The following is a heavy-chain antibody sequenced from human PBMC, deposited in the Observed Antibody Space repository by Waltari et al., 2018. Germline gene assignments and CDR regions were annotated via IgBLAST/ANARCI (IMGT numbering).Heavy chain of an antibody. V-gene: IGHV3-23*01. CDR2: ISGSSSST. D-gene: IGHD3-16*02. CDR3: AKVEGGIVTRYYALDI. J-gene: IGHJ3*02. CDR1: GIRVGNSA. Sequence: EVQLLESGGGWVQPGGSLRLSWAGSGIRVGNSALSWVRQAPGKGLEWISGISGSSSSTYYADSVKGRFTISRDNSKNTLYLQMNSLRVEDTAVYFCAKVEGGIVTRYYALDIWGQGTMVTVSS.